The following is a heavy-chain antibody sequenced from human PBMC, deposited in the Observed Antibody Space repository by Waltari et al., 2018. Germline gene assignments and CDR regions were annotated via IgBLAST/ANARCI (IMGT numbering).Heavy chain of an antibody. J-gene: IGHJ4*02. CDR3: AHQYYYDSSGYYYWGGTDFDY. D-gene: IGHD3-22*01. Sequence: QESGPGLVKPSETLSLTCTVSGGSISSYYWSWIRQPPGKALEWLALIYWNDDKRYSPSLKSRLTITKDTAKNQVVLTMTNMDPVDTATYYCAHQYYYDSSGYYYWGGTDFDYWGQGTLVTVSS. V-gene: IGHV2-5*08. CDR2: IYWNDDK. CDR1: GGSISSYYW.